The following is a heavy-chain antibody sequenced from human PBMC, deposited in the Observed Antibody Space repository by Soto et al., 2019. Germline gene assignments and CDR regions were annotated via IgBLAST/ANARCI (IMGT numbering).Heavy chain of an antibody. CDR2: ISDSGST. V-gene: IGHV4-30-4*08. D-gene: IGHD2-2*01. Sequence: SETLSLTCSVSGASIGSGDDYWTWIRQSPGKGLEWIGYISDSGSTFYNPSLRSRLTIALDTSKNHFSLKLNSVTATDTAVYYCAKYQPPEFDPWGQGSPVTVSS. J-gene: IGHJ5*02. CDR1: GASIGSGDDY. CDR3: AKYQPPEFDP.